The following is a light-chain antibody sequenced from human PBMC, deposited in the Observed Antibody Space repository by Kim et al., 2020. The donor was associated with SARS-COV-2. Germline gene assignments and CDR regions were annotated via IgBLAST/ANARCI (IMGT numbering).Light chain of an antibody. CDR2: DAS. CDR3: QHFNHLIT. Sequence: AIQLTQSPSSLSASVGDRVTIACRASQAINSALAWYQQKPGKALGLLISDASSLESGVPSRFSGSGSGTDFTLTISSLQPEDSATYYWQHFNHLITFGPGTRLEIK. CDR1: QAINSA. J-gene: IGKJ5*01. V-gene: IGKV1-13*02.